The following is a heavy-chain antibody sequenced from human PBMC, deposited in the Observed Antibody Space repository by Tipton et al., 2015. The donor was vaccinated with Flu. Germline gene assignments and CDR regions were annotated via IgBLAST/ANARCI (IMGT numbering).Heavy chain of an antibody. CDR2: IYTSGST. CDR3: ARGRLSLPLYHYGMDV. CDR1: GGSISSGGYF. J-gene: IGHJ6*02. D-gene: IGHD2-21*02. Sequence: TLSLTCTVSGGSISSGGYFWSWIRQPAGKGLEWIGRIYTSGSTNYNLSLKRRLTISVDTSKNQFSLKLSSVTSADTAVYYCARGRLSLPLYHYGMDVWGQGTMVTVSS. V-gene: IGHV4-61*02.